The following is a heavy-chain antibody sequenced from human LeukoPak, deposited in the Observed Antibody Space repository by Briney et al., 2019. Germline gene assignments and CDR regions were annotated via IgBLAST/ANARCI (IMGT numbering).Heavy chain of an antibody. CDR2: IYYSGST. D-gene: IGHD6-13*01. CDR3: ARSSSSWSHFDY. Sequence: SGTLSLTCAVSGGSISSSNWWSWVRQPPGKGLEWIGYIYYSGSTNYNPSLKSRVTISVDTSKNQFSLKLSSVTAADTAVYYCARSSSSWSHFDYWGQGTLVTVSS. CDR1: GGSISSSNW. V-gene: IGHV4-4*02. J-gene: IGHJ4*02.